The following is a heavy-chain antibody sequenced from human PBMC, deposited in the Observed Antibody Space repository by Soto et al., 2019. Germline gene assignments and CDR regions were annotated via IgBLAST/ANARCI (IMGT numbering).Heavy chain of an antibody. CDR3: ARGAEQWLDVKDFDY. Sequence: ASVKVSCKASGYTFTSYAMHWVRQAPGQRLEWMGWINAGNGKTKYSEKFQGRVTITRDTSASTAYMELSSLRSEDTAVYYCARGAEQWLDVKDFDYWGQGTLVTVSS. V-gene: IGHV1-3*01. D-gene: IGHD6-19*01. CDR2: INAGNGKT. J-gene: IGHJ4*02. CDR1: GYTFTSYA.